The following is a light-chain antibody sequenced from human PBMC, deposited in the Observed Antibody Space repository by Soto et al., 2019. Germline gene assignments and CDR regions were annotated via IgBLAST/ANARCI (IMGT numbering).Light chain of an antibody. CDR2: DDS. CDR1: NIGSES. J-gene: IGLJ2*01. Sequence: SYELTQPPSVSVAPGQTARITCGGDNIGSESVHWYQQKPGQAPVLVVFDDSDRPSGIPERFSGSNSGNTATLTISRVEAGDEADYHCQVWDSTRGVFGGGTKLTVL. V-gene: IGLV3-21*02. CDR3: QVWDSTRGV.